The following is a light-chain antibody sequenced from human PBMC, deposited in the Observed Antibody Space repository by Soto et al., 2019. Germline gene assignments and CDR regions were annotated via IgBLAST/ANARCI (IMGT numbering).Light chain of an antibody. CDR3: SSWDDSLAGPV. J-gene: IGLJ3*02. CDR2: SIN. V-gene: IGLV1-47*01. Sequence: QSVLTQPPSASATPGQTVTISCSGRYSNIGSNFVSWYQRLPGTAPKLLIYSINQPPSGVPDRFSGSKSGTSASLTISGLQSEDEADYFCSSWDDSLAGPVFGGGTALTVL. CDR1: YSNIGSNF.